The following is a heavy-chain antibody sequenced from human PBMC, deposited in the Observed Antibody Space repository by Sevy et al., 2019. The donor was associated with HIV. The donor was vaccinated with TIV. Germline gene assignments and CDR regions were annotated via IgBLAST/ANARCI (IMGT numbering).Heavy chain of an antibody. CDR3: ARPYRTDPFYYSGSGGYYYPSYFDY. CDR2: IKQDGSEK. D-gene: IGHD3-22*01. Sequence: GGSLRLSCAASGFTFSNYWMSWVRQAPGKGLEWVANIKQDGSEKYYVDSVKGRFSISRDNAKNSLYLQMNSLRAEDTAVYYCARPYRTDPFYYSGSGGYYYPSYFDYWGQGTLVTVSS. J-gene: IGHJ4*02. CDR1: GFTFSNYW. V-gene: IGHV3-7*01.